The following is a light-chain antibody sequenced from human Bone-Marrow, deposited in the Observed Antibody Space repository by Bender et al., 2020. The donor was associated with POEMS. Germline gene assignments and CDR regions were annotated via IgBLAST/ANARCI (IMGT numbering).Light chain of an antibody. V-gene: IGLV3-21*02. CDR2: DDS. CDR3: QVWDTRGDFV. J-gene: IGLJ1*01. Sequence: SSVLTQPPSVSVAAGQTATITCGGNNIGGKSVHWYQQKPSQAPLLVVYDDSDRPSGIPERFSGSNSGNTATLTISGVDVGDEADYYCQVWDTRGDFVFGRGTKVTVL. CDR1: NIGGKS.